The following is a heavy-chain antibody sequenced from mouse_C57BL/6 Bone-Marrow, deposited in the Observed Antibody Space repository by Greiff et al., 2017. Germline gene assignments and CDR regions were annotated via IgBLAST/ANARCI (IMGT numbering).Heavy chain of an antibody. CDR1: GYTFTSYG. J-gene: IGHJ1*03. V-gene: IGHV1-58*01. D-gene: IGHD1-1*01. CDR2: IYIGNGYT. Sequence: VQLKESGAELVRPGSSVKMSCKTSGYTFTSYGINWVKQRPGQGLEWIGYIYIGNGYTEYNEKFKGKATLTSDTSSSTAYMQLSSLTSEDSAIYFCARWADYYGSSYWYFDVWGTGTTVTVSS. CDR3: ARWADYYGSSYWYFDV.